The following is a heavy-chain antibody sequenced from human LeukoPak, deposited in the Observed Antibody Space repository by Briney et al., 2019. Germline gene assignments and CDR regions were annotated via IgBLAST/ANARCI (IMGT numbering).Heavy chain of an antibody. CDR2: IRYDGSNK. J-gene: IGHJ4*02. V-gene: IGHV3-30*02. D-gene: IGHD5-12*01. CDR3: AIRGYSGYERLDY. CDR1: GFTFSSYG. Sequence: PGGSLRLSCAASGFTFSSYGMHWVRQAPGKGLEWVAFIRYDGSNKYYADSVKGRFTISRDNPKNTLYLQMNSLRAEDTAVYYCAIRGYSGYERLDYWGQGTLVTVSS.